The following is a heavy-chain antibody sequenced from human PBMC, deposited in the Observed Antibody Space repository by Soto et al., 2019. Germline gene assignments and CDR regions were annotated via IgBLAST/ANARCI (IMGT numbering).Heavy chain of an antibody. J-gene: IGHJ4*02. CDR1: GFTFSDYA. V-gene: IGHV3-30*18. D-gene: IGHD6-19*01. CDR2: VSHDGRNT. Sequence: VQLVESGGGVVQPGRSLRLSCAASGFTFSDYAMHWVRQAPGKGLEWVAVVSHDGRNTHYADSVKGRFTISRDSSQNTVSLELTSLIAEDTAVYYCAKGGRQWLVTSDFNCWGQGALVTVSA. CDR3: AKGGRQWLVTSDFNC.